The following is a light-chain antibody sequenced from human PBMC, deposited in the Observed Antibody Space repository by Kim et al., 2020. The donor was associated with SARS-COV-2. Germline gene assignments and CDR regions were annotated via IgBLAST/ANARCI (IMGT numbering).Light chain of an antibody. Sequence: SVSPGQTATITCSGDKLGDRYVCWYQQRPGQSPMLVIYQDSKRPSGIPDRFSGSNSGNTATLTISGTQAADEADYYCQAWDSSTAVFGGGTKVTVL. CDR1: KLGDRY. CDR3: QAWDSSTAV. V-gene: IGLV3-1*01. J-gene: IGLJ2*01. CDR2: QDS.